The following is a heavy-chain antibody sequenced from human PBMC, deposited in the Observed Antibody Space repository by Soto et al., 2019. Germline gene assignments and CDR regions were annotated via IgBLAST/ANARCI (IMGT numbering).Heavy chain of an antibody. Sequence: EVQVVESGGGLVQPGGSLRLSCVASGFSFSTYWMSWVRQVPGTGLEWVANIKADGSETHYVDSVRGRFTISRDNAKTLLYLQVNSLRAEDTAVYYCAKGGHIDFCGQGTLVTVSS. V-gene: IGHV3-7*03. CDR2: IKADGSET. D-gene: IGHD3-16*01. CDR3: AKGGHIDF. CDR1: GFSFSTYW. J-gene: IGHJ4*02.